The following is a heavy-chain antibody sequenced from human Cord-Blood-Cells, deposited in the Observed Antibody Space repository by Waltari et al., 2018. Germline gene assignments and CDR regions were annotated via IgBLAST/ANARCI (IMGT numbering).Heavy chain of an antibody. CDR2: IYYSGST. J-gene: IGHJ5*02. V-gene: IGHV4-31*03. D-gene: IGHD3-10*01. CDR3: ARAEDTYYYGSGSYYNWCDP. Sequence: QVQLQESGPGLVKPSQTLSLTCTVSGGSISSGGYYWSWIRQHPGKGLEWIGYIYYSGSTYYNPSLKSRVTISVDTSKRQFSLRLSAVTAADTAVYYCARAEDTYYYGSGSYYNWCDPWGQGTLVTVSS. CDR1: GGSISSGGYY.